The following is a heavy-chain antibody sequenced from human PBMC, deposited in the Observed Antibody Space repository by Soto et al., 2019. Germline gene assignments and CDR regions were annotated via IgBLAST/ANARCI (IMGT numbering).Heavy chain of an antibody. CDR2: TIPILGIA. J-gene: IGHJ3*02. V-gene: IGHV1-69*02. D-gene: IGHD3-10*01. Sequence: QVQLVQSGAEVKKPGSSVKVSCKASGGTFSSYTISWVRQAPEQGLEWMGRTIPILGIANYAQKFQGRVTITADKSTSTAYMEVSSLRSEDTAVYYCALLWFGEAADAFDIWGQGTMVTVSS. CDR1: GGTFSSYT. CDR3: ALLWFGEAADAFDI.